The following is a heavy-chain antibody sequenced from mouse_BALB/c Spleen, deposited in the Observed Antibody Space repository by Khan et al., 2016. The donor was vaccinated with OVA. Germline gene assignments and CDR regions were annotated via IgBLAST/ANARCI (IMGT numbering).Heavy chain of an antibody. CDR3: ARRTTGYAMDY. CDR2: ITPRSGYT. J-gene: IGHJ4*01. Sequence: QVQLQQSGAELARPGASVKMSCEASGYTFTSNTMHWVKQRPGQGLEWIGYITPRSGYTNYNQKFKDKATLTEDKSSRTAYMQLSSLTSEDSAVYYCARRTTGYAMDYWGQGTSVIVSS. D-gene: IGHD2-14*01. V-gene: IGHV1-4*01. CDR1: GYTFTSNT.